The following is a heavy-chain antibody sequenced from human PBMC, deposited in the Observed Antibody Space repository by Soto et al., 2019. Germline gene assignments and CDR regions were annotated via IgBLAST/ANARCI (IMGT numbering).Heavy chain of an antibody. CDR3: AIVGMYSSGWYGLLHSAEYFQH. Sequence: GASVKVSCKASGYTFTSYDINWVRQATGQGLEWMGWMNPNSGNTGYAQKFQGRVTMTRNTSISTAYMELSSLRSEDTAVYYCAIVGMYSSGWYGLLHSAEYFQHWGQGTLVTVSS. D-gene: IGHD6-19*01. V-gene: IGHV1-8*01. J-gene: IGHJ1*01. CDR2: MNPNSGNT. CDR1: GYTFTSYD.